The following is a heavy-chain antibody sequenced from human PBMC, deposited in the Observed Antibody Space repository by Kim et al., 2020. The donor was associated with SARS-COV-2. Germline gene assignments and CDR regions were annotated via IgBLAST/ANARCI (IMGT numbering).Heavy chain of an antibody. J-gene: IGHJ4*02. Sequence: SETLSLTCTVSGYSISSGYYWGWIRQPPGTGLEWIGSIYHSGSTYYNPSLKSRVTISVDTSKNQFSLKLSSVTAADTAVYYCARDSITMIVGGGDYWGQGTLVTVSS. D-gene: IGHD3-22*01. CDR1: GYSISSGYY. CDR2: IYHSGST. V-gene: IGHV4-38-2*02. CDR3: ARDSITMIVGGGDY.